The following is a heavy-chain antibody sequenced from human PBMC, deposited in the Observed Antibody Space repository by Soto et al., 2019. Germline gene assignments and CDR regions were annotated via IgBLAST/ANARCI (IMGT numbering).Heavy chain of an antibody. J-gene: IGHJ5*02. D-gene: IGHD3-16*01. CDR1: GGSISSYY. CDR3: ARLGAQEIDP. V-gene: IGHV4-59*08. CDR2: IYYSGST. Sequence: QVQLQESGPGLVKPSETLSLTCTVSGGSISSYYWSWIRQPPGKGLELIGYIYYSGSTNYNPSLKRRVTISVDTSKNQFSLKLSSVTAADTAVYYCARLGAQEIDPWGQGTLVTVSS.